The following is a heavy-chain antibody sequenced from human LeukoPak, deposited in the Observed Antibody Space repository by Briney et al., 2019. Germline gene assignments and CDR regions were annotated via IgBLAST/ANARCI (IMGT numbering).Heavy chain of an antibody. CDR2: INAGNGNT. D-gene: IGHD1-1*01. CDR3: ASGSLEPPFFDY. V-gene: IGHV1-3*01. J-gene: IGHJ4*02. CDR1: EYTFTDYA. Sequence: ASVKVSCKASEYTFTDYAINWVRQAPGQRLEWMGWINAGNGNTRYSQRFQGRVTITRDTSASTAYMELSSLRSEDTAVYYCASGSLEPPFFDYWGQGTLVTVSS.